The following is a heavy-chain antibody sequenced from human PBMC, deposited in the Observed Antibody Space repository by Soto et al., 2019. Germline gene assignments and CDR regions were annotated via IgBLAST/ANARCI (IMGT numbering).Heavy chain of an antibody. V-gene: IGHV3-30*18. J-gene: IGHJ6*02. CDR3: AKDRNMVRGVIITDLVFGMDV. Sequence: GGSLRLSCAASGFTFSSYGMHWVRQAPGKGLEWVAVISYDGSNKYYADSVKGRFTISRDNSKNTLYLQMNSLRAEDTAVYYCAKDRNMVRGVIITDLVFGMDVWGQGTTVTVSS. D-gene: IGHD3-10*01. CDR2: ISYDGSNK. CDR1: GFTFSSYG.